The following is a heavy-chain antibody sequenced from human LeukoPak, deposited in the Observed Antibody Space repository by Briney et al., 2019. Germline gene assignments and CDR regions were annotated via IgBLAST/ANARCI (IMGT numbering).Heavy chain of an antibody. V-gene: IGHV3-21*01. D-gene: IGHD5-18*01. CDR2: ISSSSSYI. Sequence: GGSLRLSCAASGFTFSSYSMNWVRQGPGKGLEWVSSISSSSSYIYYADSVKGRFTISRDNAKNSLYLQMNSLRAEDTAVYYCARDEYSYGVFDYWGQGTLVTVSS. J-gene: IGHJ4*02. CDR1: GFTFSSYS. CDR3: ARDEYSYGVFDY.